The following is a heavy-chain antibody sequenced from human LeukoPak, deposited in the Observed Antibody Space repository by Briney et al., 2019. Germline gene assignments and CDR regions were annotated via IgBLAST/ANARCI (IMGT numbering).Heavy chain of an antibody. CDR3: TTLGYHRDS. CDR1: GFAFSGYE. CDR2: ISGSDTTT. Sequence: PGGSLRLSCLASGFAFSGYEMNWVRQAPGRGLEWVSYISGSDTTTYYADSVRGRFTIFRDNAKNSLYLQMNSLRAEDTALYYYTTLGYHRDSWGQGTLVTVSS. J-gene: IGHJ4*02. V-gene: IGHV3-48*03. D-gene: IGHD3-22*01.